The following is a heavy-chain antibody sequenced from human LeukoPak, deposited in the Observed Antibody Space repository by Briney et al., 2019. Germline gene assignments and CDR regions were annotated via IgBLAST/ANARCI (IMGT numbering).Heavy chain of an antibody. CDR2: IKSKTDGGTT. CDR3: TTATGTRYCSSTSCLMFDY. Sequence: SGGSLRLSCAASGFTFSNAWMSWVRQAPGKGLEWVGRIKSKTDGGTTDYAAPVKGRFTISRDDSKNTLYLQMNSLKTEDTAVYYCTTATGTRYCSSTSCLMFDYWGQGTLVTVSS. D-gene: IGHD2-2*01. V-gene: IGHV3-15*01. J-gene: IGHJ4*02. CDR1: GFTFSNAW.